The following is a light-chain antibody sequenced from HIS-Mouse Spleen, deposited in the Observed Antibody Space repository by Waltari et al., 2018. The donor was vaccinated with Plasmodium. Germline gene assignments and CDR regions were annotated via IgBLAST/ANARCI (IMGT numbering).Light chain of an antibody. CDR2: AAS. CDR1: QGIRND. J-gene: IGKJ1*01. Sequence: AIQMTQSPSSLSVSVGDRVTLTCRASQGIRNDLGWYQQKPGKAPKLLIYAASSLQSGVPSRFSGSGSGTDFTLTISSLQPEDFATYYCLQDYNYPRTFGQGTKVEIK. CDR3: LQDYNYPRT. V-gene: IGKV1-6*01.